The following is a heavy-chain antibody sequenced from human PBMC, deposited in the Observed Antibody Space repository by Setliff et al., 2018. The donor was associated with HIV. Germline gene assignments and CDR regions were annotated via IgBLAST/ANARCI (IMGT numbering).Heavy chain of an antibody. Sequence: GGSLRLSCAASGMSFSNAWMSWVRQVPGKGLEWLGRIKSKENGETMDYGAPVKGRFTISRDDSKSTVYLQMNSLKTEDTAVYYCTTWQAGNDYWGQGTLVTVSS. CDR1: GMSFSNAW. D-gene: IGHD6-13*01. V-gene: IGHV3-15*01. CDR3: TTWQAGNDY. CDR2: IKSKENGETM. J-gene: IGHJ4*02.